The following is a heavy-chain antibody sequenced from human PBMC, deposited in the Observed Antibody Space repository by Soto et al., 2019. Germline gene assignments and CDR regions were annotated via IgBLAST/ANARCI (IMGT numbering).Heavy chain of an antibody. V-gene: IGHV4-31*03. CDR2: IYYSGST. Sequence: ILSLTCTVSGGSISSGGYYWSWIRQHPGKGLEWIGYIYYSGSTYYNPSLKSRVTISVDTSKNQFSLKLSSVTAADTAVYYCARVNHGSSRWRYYFGMDVWGQGTTVTDSS. D-gene: IGHD6-13*01. J-gene: IGHJ6*02. CDR1: GGSISSGGYY. CDR3: ARVNHGSSRWRYYFGMDV.